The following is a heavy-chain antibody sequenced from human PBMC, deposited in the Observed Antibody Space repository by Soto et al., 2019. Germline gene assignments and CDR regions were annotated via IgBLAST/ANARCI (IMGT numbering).Heavy chain of an antibody. D-gene: IGHD5-12*01. CDR3: VHDAKGGYIGCDRFEY. CDR2: IYWNDDA. Sequence: SGPTLVNPTQTLTLTCTFSGFSVSTNKVGVGWIRHPPGQSLEWLALIYWNDDARYSPSLKNRLIISKDTSKNKVVIKMTNVDPVETGTYYCVHDAKGGYIGCDRFEYWGPGTKVTVSS. J-gene: IGHJ4*02. V-gene: IGHV2-5*04. CDR1: GFSVSTNKVG.